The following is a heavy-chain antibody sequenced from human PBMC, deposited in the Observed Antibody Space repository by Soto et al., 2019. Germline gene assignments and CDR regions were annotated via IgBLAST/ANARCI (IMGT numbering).Heavy chain of an antibody. CDR2: IYYSGST. Sequence: PSETLSLTCTVSGGSISSYYWSWIRQPPGKGLEWIGYIYYSGSTNYNPSLKSRVTISVDTSKNQFSLKLSSVTAADTAVYYCARDNVAAADYYYYGMDVWGQGTTVTVYS. V-gene: IGHV4-59*01. J-gene: IGHJ6*02. D-gene: IGHD6-13*01. CDR3: ARDNVAAADYYYYGMDV. CDR1: GGSISSYY.